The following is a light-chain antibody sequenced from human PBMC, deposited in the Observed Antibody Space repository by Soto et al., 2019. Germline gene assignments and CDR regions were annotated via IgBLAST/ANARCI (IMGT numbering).Light chain of an antibody. V-gene: IGKV3-15*01. CDR2: ATS. J-gene: IGKJ1*01. CDR1: QSVSSN. CDR3: QQYNSWPQT. Sequence: EVLMTQSPATLSVSPGERATLPCRASQSVSSNLAWYQQKPGQAPRLLIYATSTRASGIPARFSGRGSGTEFTLTISSLQSEDFAVYYCQQYNSWPQTFGQGTKVDIK.